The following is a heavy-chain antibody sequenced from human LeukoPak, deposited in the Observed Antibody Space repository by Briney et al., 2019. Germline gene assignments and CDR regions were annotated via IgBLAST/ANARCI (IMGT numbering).Heavy chain of an antibody. Sequence: SVKVSCKASGGTFSSYAISWVRPAPGQGLAWVGGVGAIFGTANYGQEFQGRFTITADKSTSRGYMELRSLRSEDTAVYYCARGRAGQLLFDYWGQGTLVTVSS. D-gene: IGHD2-2*01. CDR1: GGTFSSYA. CDR3: ARGRAGQLLFDY. J-gene: IGHJ4*02. CDR2: VGAIFGTA. V-gene: IGHV1-69*06.